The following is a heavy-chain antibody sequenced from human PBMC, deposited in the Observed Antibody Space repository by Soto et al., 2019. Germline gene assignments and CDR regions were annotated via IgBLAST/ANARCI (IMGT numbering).Heavy chain of an antibody. D-gene: IGHD3-16*01. CDR1: GDSISSFNW. V-gene: IGHV4-4*02. Sequence: QVQLQESGPGLVRPSGTLSLTCDVSGDSISSFNWWSWVRQPPGKGLEWIGEMYHSGSTNYNPSLYRRHTISVDKSNNQFFLDLTSVPAADTAVYYCVRLHLFTFGGDVYRPFDMWGQGRMVTVSS. J-gene: IGHJ3*02. CDR3: VRLHLFTFGGDVYRPFDM. CDR2: MYHSGST.